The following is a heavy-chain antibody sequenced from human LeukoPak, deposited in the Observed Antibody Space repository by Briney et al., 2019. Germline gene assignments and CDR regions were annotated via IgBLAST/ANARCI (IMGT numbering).Heavy chain of an antibody. J-gene: IGHJ4*02. V-gene: IGHV3-49*03. CDR1: GFTFGDYA. CDR3: TRDKSYGVYSYGHY. D-gene: IGHD5-18*01. CDR2: IRSKAYGGTT. Sequence: GGSLRLSCTASGFTFGDYAMSWFRQAPGQGLGWVGFIRSKAYGGTTEYAASVKGTFTISRDDSKSIAYLQMNSLKTEETAVYYCTRDKSYGVYSYGHYWGQGTLVTVSS.